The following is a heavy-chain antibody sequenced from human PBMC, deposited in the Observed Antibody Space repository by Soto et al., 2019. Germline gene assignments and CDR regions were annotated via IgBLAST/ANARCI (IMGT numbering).Heavy chain of an antibody. CDR1: GFTFSSYG. CDR3: ARDGVDCSSTSCYLLPAYYYYGMDV. Sequence: PGGSLRLSCAASGFTFSSYGMHWVRQAPGKGLEWVAVIWYDVSNKYYADSVKGRFTISRDNSKNTLYLQMNSLRAEDTAVYYCARDGVDCSSTSCYLLPAYYYYGMDVWGQGTRVTVSS. CDR2: IWYDVSNK. V-gene: IGHV3-33*01. D-gene: IGHD2-2*01. J-gene: IGHJ6*02.